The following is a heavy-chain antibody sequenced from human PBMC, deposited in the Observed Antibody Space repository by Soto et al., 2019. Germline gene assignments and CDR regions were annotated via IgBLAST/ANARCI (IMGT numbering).Heavy chain of an antibody. V-gene: IGHV4-30-4*01. CDR1: GGSISSGDYY. Sequence: PSETLSLTCTVSGGSISSGDYYWSWIRQPPGKGLEWVGYIYYSGSTYYNPSLQSRVTISVDTSKNQFSLKLSSVTAADTAVYYCARASFPLKDIDYWGQGTLVTVSS. D-gene: IGHD2-8*01. CDR2: IYYSGST. J-gene: IGHJ4*02. CDR3: ARASFPLKDIDY.